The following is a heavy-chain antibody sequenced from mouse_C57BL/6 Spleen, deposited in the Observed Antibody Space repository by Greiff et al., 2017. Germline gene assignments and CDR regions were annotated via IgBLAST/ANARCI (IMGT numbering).Heavy chain of an antibody. Sequence: VQLQQSGAELVRPGTSVKVSCKASGYAFTNYLIEWVKQRPGQGLEWIGVINPGSGGTNYNEKFKGKATLTADKSSSTAYMQLSSLTSEDSAVYVCARGGYDYDEIADWGQGTLVTVSA. V-gene: IGHV1-54*01. CDR2: INPGSGGT. CDR1: GYAFTNYL. CDR3: ARGGYDYDEIAD. J-gene: IGHJ3*01. D-gene: IGHD2-4*01.